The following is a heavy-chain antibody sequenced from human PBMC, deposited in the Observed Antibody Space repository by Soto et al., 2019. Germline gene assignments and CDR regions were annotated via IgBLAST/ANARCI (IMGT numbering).Heavy chain of an antibody. V-gene: IGHV1-2*02. J-gene: IGHJ6*02. CDR2: INPNSGGT. CDR1: GYTFTGYY. D-gene: IGHD3-3*01. CDR3: ASPEHDLWSGYQDYYYGMDV. Sequence: AAVKVSCEASGYTFTGYYMDWVRQAPRQGLEWMGWINPNSGGTNYAQKFQGRFTMTRDTSISTAYMELSRLRSDDTAVDYCASPEHDLWSGYQDYYYGMDVWGQGTTVTVSS.